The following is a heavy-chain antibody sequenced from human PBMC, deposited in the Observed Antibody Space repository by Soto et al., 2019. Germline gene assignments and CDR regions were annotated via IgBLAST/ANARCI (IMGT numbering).Heavy chain of an antibody. CDR3: AKHLEYYYDSSGYYPALDAFDI. D-gene: IGHD3-22*01. CDR2: ISGSGGST. V-gene: IGHV3-23*01. CDR1: GFTFSSYA. Sequence: PGGSLRLSCASSGFTFSSYAMILVRQAPGKGLEWVSAISGSGGSTYYADSVKGRFTISRDNSKNTLYLQMNSLRAEDTAVYYCAKHLEYYYDSSGYYPALDAFDIWGQGTMVTVSS. J-gene: IGHJ3*02.